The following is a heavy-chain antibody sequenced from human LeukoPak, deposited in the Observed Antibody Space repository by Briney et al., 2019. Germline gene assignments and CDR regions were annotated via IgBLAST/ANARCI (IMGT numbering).Heavy chain of an antibody. J-gene: IGHJ4*02. CDR2: INPNSGGT. CDR1: GYTFTSYD. V-gene: IGHV1-2*06. D-gene: IGHD1-14*01. CDR3: ARANRRWDFDY. Sequence: ASVKVSCKASGYTFTSYDINWVRQATGQGLEWMGRINPNSGGTNYTQKFQGRVTMTRDTSISTAYMELSRLRSDDTAVYYCARANRRWDFDYWGQGTLVTVSS.